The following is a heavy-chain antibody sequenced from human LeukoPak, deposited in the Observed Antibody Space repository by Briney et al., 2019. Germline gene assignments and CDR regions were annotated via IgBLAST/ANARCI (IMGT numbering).Heavy chain of an antibody. J-gene: IGHJ4*02. D-gene: IGHD3-22*01. CDR3: ATIYHSSGD. CDR1: GYTFTDYY. V-gene: IGHV1-69-2*01. CDR2: VDPEDGET. Sequence: ASVKVSCKVSGYTFTDYYMHWVQQAPGKGLEWMGLVDPEDGETIYVEKFQDRVTITADTSTDTAYMELGSLRSEDSAVYYCATIYHSSGDWVQGTLVTVSS.